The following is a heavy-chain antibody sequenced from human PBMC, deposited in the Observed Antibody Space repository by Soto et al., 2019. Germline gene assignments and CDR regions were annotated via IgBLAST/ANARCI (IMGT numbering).Heavy chain of an antibody. CDR2: INPSGGSI. CDR1: GYTFTSYY. CDR3: ARSGMITFGGVIVIPVYYYYGMDV. D-gene: IGHD3-16*02. J-gene: IGHJ6*02. Sequence: QVQLVQSGAEVKKPGASVKVSCKASGYTFTSYYMHWVRQAPGQGLEWMGIINPSGGSISYAQKFQGRVTMTRDTSTSTVYMELSSLRSEDTAVYYCARSGMITFGGVIVIPVYYYYGMDVRGQGTTVTVSS. V-gene: IGHV1-46*01.